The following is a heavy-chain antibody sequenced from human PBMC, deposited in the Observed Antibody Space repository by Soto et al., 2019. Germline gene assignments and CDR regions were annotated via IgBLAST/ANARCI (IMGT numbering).Heavy chain of an antibody. Sequence: GGSLRLSCAASGFTFSSYWMSWVRQAPGKGLEWVANIKQDGSEKYYVDSVKGRFTISRDNAKNSLYLQMNSLRAEDTAVYYGATPGASLGWILAPVDYWGQGTLVTVSS. CDR3: ATPGASLGWILAPVDY. V-gene: IGHV3-7*02. J-gene: IGHJ4*02. CDR2: IKQDGSEK. CDR1: GFTFSSYW. D-gene: IGHD6-19*01.